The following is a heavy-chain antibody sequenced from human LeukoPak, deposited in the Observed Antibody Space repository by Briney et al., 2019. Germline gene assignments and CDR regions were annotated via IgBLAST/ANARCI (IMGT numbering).Heavy chain of an antibody. CDR2: ISGSGENT. J-gene: IGHJ4*02. CDR1: VFTFSSYA. D-gene: IGHD3-10*01. CDR3: AKWGSGSYYKGSFDY. Sequence: GWSLRLSCAASVFTFSSYAMSGVRQAPGKGLEWVSTISGSGENTYYADSVKGRFTISRDNSKNTLYLQMYSLRVEDRAVYYCAKWGSGSYYKGSFDYWGQGTLVTVSS. V-gene: IGHV3-23*01.